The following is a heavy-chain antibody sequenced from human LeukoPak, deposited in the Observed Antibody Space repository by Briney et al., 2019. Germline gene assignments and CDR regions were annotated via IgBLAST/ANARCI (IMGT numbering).Heavy chain of an antibody. Sequence: ASVKVSCKASGYTLTGYYMHWVRQAPGQGLEWMGWINPNSGGTNYAQKFQGRVTMTRDTSISTAYMELSRLRSDDTAVYYCAREDGTTIFGVVINYYYYGMDVWGQGTTVTVSS. CDR1: GYTLTGYY. V-gene: IGHV1-2*02. D-gene: IGHD3-3*01. CDR2: INPNSGGT. CDR3: AREDGTTIFGVVINYYYYGMDV. J-gene: IGHJ6*02.